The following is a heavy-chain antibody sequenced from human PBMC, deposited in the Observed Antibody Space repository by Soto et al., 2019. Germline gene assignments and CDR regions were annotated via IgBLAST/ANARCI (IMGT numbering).Heavy chain of an antibody. D-gene: IGHD2-2*01. V-gene: IGHV5-51*01. CDR3: AGRASSTWALDY. CDR2: IYPGDSDT. Sequence: PGESLKISCKGSGYSFATYLIAWVRQMPGKGLEWMGIIYPGDSDTRYSPSFQGQVTISVDKSISTAYLQWTSLKASDSAMYYFAGRASSTWALDYWGQGTLVTVSS. CDR1: GYSFATYL. J-gene: IGHJ4*02.